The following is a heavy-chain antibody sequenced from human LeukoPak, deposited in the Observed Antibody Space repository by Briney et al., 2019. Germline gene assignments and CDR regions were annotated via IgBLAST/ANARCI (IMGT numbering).Heavy chain of an antibody. V-gene: IGHV3-30*04. CDR2: ILYDGSLE. D-gene: IGHD1-26*01. CDR1: GFSFGAYA. CDR3: ARGAILGGYNLIDD. J-gene: IGHJ4*02. Sequence: PGGSLRLSCAASGFSFGAYAMHWVRQAPGKGLEWVALILYDGSLENTADSVRGRFIISRDNSKNTLFPQMNSLRIEDTAVYYCARGAILGGYNLIDDWGQGTLVTVSS.